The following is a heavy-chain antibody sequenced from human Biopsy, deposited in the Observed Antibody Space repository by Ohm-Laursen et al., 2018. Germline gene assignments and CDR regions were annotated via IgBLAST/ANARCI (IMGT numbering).Heavy chain of an antibody. CDR2: IWYDGSDQ. V-gene: IGHV3-33*01. CDR3: ARDRREHYQFDH. Sequence: SSLRLSCAASGFIFKSYGMHWVRQAPGKGLEWVALIWYDGSDQYYADSVKGRFTISRDNSKNTVYLQMNSLRAKDTAVYYCARDRREHYQFDHWGQGTRVTVSS. D-gene: IGHD1-26*01. CDR1: GFIFKSYG. J-gene: IGHJ4*02.